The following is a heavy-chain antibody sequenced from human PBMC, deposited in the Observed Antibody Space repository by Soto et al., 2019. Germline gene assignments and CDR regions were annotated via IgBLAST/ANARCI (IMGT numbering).Heavy chain of an antibody. CDR3: ARDYCGGDCYPGYFDY. Sequence: SVTLSLTCTVSGDSISSYYWSWIRQPPGKGLEWIGYIYYSGSTNYNPSLKSRVTISVDTSKNQFSLKLSFVTAADTAVYYCARDYCGGDCYPGYFDYWGQGTLVTVSS. V-gene: IGHV4-59*01. CDR2: IYYSGST. J-gene: IGHJ4*02. CDR1: GDSISSYY. D-gene: IGHD2-21*02.